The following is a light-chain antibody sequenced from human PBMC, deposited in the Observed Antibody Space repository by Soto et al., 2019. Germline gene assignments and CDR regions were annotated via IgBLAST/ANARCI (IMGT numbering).Light chain of an antibody. CDR3: QHYIGYSGM. CDR1: QSLNSW. V-gene: IGKV1-5*03. CDR2: KAS. J-gene: IGKJ1*01. Sequence: DIQMTQSPSTLSASVGDRVTITCRASQSLNSWLAWYQHKPGKAPKLLIHKASILASGVPSRFSGSDSGAEFTLTIGSLQPDDFATYYCQHYIGYSGMFGQGTKVDIK.